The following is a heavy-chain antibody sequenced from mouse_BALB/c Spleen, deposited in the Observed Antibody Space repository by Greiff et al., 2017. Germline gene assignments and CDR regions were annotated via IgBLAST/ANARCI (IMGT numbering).Heavy chain of an antibody. CDR1: GFTFSSYG. Sequence: EVHLVESGGGLVQPGGSLKLSCAASGFTFSSYGMSWVRQTPDKRLELVATINSNGGSTYYPDSVKGRFTISRDNAKNTLYLQMSSLKSEDTAMYYCARPPLYGNSLAWFAYWGQGTLVTVSA. V-gene: IGHV5-6-3*01. CDR3: ARPPLYGNSLAWFAY. CDR2: INSNGGST. D-gene: IGHD2-1*01. J-gene: IGHJ3*01.